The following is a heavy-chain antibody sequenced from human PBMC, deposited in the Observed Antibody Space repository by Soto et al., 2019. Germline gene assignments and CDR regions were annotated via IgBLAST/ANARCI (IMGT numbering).Heavy chain of an antibody. V-gene: IGHV1-18*01. Sequence: QVQLVQSGAEVKKPGASVKVSCKASGYTFSSYGISWVRQAPGQGLEWMGWISAYNGNTKYAQKLQGRVTMTTDTPTSTAYTEPRRLRSGATAVCYCASRDVGTTPDVDCWGEGTLVTVSS. CDR2: ISAYNGNT. CDR3: ASRDVGTTPDVDC. J-gene: IGHJ4*02. CDR1: GYTFSSYG. D-gene: IGHD1-26*01.